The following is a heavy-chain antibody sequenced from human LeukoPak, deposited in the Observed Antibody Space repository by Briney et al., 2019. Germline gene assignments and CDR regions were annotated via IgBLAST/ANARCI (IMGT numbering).Heavy chain of an antibody. Sequence: GGSLRLSCAASGFTFSSYAMSWVRQAPGKGLEWVAVVSYDGRSKFYADSVKGRFTISRDNSKNTLYLQMNSLRAEDTAVYYCAKDNEYQLLPDAFDIWGQGTMVTVSS. D-gene: IGHD2-2*01. CDR3: AKDNEYQLLPDAFDI. CDR1: GFTFSSYA. V-gene: IGHV3-30*04. CDR2: VSYDGRSK. J-gene: IGHJ3*02.